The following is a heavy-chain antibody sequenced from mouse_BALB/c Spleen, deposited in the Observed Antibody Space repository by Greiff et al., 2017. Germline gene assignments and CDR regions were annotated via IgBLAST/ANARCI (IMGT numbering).Heavy chain of an antibody. CDR2: IEPYYGGT. V-gene: IGHV1-39*01. D-gene: IGHD1-1*01. CDR3: ARSGTTVPFAY. J-gene: IGHJ3*01. CDR1: GYSFTGYN. Sequence: VQLQQSGPELEKPGASVTISCKASGYSFTGYNMNWVKQSNGKSLEWIGNIEPYYGGTSYNQKFKGKATLTVDKSSSPAYMQLKSLTSEDSAVYYCARSGTTVPFAYWGQGTLVTVSA.